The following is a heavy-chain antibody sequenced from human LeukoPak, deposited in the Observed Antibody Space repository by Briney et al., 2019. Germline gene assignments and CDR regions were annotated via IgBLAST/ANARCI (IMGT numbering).Heavy chain of an antibody. J-gene: IGHJ4*02. CDR1: GFTFSSYA. CDR2: ISYDGSNK. Sequence: GGSLRLSCAASGFTFSSYAMHWVRQAPGKGLEWVAVISYDGSNKYYADSVQGRFTISRDNSKNTLYLQMNSLRAEDTAVYYCARDPYYYDSSGLDYWGQGTLVTVSS. D-gene: IGHD3-22*01. CDR3: ARDPYYYDSSGLDY. V-gene: IGHV3-30-3*01.